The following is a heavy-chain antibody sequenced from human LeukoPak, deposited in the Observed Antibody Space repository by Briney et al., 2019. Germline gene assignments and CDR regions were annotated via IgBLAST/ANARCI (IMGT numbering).Heavy chain of an antibody. J-gene: IGHJ3*02. V-gene: IGHV3-43D*04. D-gene: IGHD6-13*01. Sequence: GGSLRLSCAASGFTFDDYAMHWVRQAPGKCLEWVSLISWDGGSTYYADSVKGRFTISGDNSKNSLYLQMNSLRAEDTALYYCAAESYSSSSGGSDDAFDIWGQGTMVTVSS. CDR3: AAESYSSSSGGSDDAFDI. CDR2: ISWDGGST. CDR1: GFTFDDYA.